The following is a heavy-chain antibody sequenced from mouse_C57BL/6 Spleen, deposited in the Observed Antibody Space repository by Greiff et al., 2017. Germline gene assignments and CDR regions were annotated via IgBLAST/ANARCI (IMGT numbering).Heavy chain of an antibody. D-gene: IGHD2-4*01. V-gene: IGHV5-9*01. Sequence: EVQVVESGGGLVKPGGSLKLSCAASGFTFSSYTMSWVRQTPEKRLEWVATISGGGGNTYYPDSVKGRFTISRDNAKNPLYLQMSSLRSEDTALYYCARQGYDYEGYFDYWGQGTTLTVSS. J-gene: IGHJ2*01. CDR2: ISGGGGNT. CDR1: GFTFSSYT. CDR3: ARQGYDYEGYFDY.